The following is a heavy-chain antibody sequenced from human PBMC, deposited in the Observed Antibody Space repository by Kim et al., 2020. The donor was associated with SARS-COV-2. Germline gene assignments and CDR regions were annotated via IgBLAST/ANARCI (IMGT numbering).Heavy chain of an antibody. CDR2: IYYSGST. J-gene: IGHJ5*02. CDR1: GGSISSYY. CDR3: ARGFDP. V-gene: IGHV4-59*12. Sequence: SETLSLTCTVSGGSISSYYWSWIRQPPGKGLEWIRYIYYSGSTNYNPSLKRRDTISVDTSKNQRSLKQSSVTGADTAVDYCARGFDPRGQVTLVTVSS.